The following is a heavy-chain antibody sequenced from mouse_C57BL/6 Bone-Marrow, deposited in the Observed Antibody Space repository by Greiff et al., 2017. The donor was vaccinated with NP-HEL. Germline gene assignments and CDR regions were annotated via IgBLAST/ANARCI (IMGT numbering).Heavy chain of an antibody. CDR1: GYTFTDYE. Sequence: VQLQQSGAELVRPGASVTLSCKASGYTFTDYEMHWVKQTPVHGLEWIGAIDPETGGTAYNQKFKGKAILTADKSSSTAYMELRSLTSEDSAVYYCTNYGGFAYWGQGTLVTVSA. D-gene: IGHD2-4*01. J-gene: IGHJ3*01. CDR2: IDPETGGT. CDR3: TNYGGFAY. V-gene: IGHV1-15*01.